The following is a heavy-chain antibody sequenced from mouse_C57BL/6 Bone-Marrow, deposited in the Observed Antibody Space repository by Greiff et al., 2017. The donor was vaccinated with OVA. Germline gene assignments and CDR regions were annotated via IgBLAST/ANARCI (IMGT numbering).Heavy chain of an antibody. Sequence: VKQSCKASGYTFTSYWMQWVKQRPGQGLEWIGEIDPSDSYTNYNQKFKGKATLTVDTSSSTAYMQLSSLTSEDSAVYYCARKRDYYYGSSPYWYFDVWGTGTTVTVSS. V-gene: IGHV1-50*01. CDR3: ARKRDYYYGSSPYWYFDV. CDR1: GYTFTSYW. CDR2: IDPSDSYT. J-gene: IGHJ1*03. D-gene: IGHD1-1*01.